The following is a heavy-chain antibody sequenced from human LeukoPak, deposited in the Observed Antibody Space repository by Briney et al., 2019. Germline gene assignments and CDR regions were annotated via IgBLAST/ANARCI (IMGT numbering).Heavy chain of an antibody. CDR1: GGSMTTHH. D-gene: IGHD5-18*01. CDR3: TTIKRGDIFGYFDY. J-gene: IGHJ4*02. V-gene: IGHV4-59*11. CDR2: VFDSGRT. Sequence: SETLSLTCTLSGGSMTTHHWNWIRQTPGKGLEWIGYVFDSGRTKVNPSLKSRVTLSADTSKNQLSLRLSSVTAADTAMYYCTTIKRGDIFGYFDYWGQGTLVTVSS.